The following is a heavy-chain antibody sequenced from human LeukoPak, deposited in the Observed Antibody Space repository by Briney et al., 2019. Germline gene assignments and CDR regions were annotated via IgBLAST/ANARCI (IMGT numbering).Heavy chain of an antibody. V-gene: IGHV1-18*01. CDR3: ARVYYDFWSGYEYDAFDI. Sequence: GASVKVSCKASGYTFTSYGISWVRQAPGQGLEWMGWISAYNGNTNYAQKLQGRVTITTDTSTSTAYMELRSLRSDDTAVYYCARVYYDFWSGYEYDAFDIWGQGTMVTVSS. J-gene: IGHJ3*02. CDR1: GYTFTSYG. CDR2: ISAYNGNT. D-gene: IGHD3-3*01.